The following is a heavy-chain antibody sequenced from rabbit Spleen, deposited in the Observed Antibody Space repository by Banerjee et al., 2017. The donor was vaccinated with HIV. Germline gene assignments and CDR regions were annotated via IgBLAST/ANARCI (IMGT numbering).Heavy chain of an antibody. V-gene: IGHV1S45*01. CDR1: GFSFSDKAV. Sequence: QEQLVESGGGLVQPEGSLTLTCTASGFSFSDKAVMCWVRQAPGKGLEWIACINVVTGKALYASWAKGRFTFSRTSSTTVTLQMTSLTAADTATYFCARDAGTSFSTYGMDLWGQGTLVTVS. J-gene: IGHJ6*01. D-gene: IGHD8-1*01. CDR2: INVVTGKA. CDR3: ARDAGTSFSTYGMDL.